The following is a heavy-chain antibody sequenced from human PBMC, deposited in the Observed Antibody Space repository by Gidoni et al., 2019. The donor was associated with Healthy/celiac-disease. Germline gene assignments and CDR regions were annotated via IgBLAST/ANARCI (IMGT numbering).Heavy chain of an antibody. D-gene: IGHD5-18*01. J-gene: IGHJ3*02. Sequence: EVQLVESGGGLVQPGGSLRLSCAASGFTFSSYSMNWVRQAPGKGLEWVSYISSSSSTIYYADSVKGRFTISRDNAKNSLYLQMNSLRDEDTAVYYCARWEWTQLWFSFDIWGQGTMVTVSS. CDR1: GFTFSSYS. CDR3: ARWEWTQLWFSFDI. CDR2: ISSSSSTI. V-gene: IGHV3-48*02.